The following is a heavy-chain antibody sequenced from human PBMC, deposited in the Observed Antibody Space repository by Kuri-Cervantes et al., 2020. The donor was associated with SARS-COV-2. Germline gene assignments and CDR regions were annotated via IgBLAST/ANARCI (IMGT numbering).Heavy chain of an antibody. Sequence: GESLKTSFAASGFTFSRYSMNWVRQAPGKGLEWVSSISSSSSYIYYADSVKGRFTISRDNAKNSLYLQMNRLRAEDTAVYYCARVRNDYYYYYYMDVWGKGTTVTVSS. CDR2: ISSSSSYI. J-gene: IGHJ6*03. V-gene: IGHV3-21*01. CDR1: GFTFSRYS. CDR3: ARVRNDYYYYYYMDV.